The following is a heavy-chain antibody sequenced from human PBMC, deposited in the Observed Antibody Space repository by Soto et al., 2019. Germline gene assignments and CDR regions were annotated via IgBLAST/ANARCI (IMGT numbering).Heavy chain of an antibody. J-gene: IGHJ4*02. Sequence: QVQLQESGPGLVKPSGTLSLTFAVSGVSISSHDWWTWVRQPPGKGLEWIGESHQSGNTHYNSSLESRVTISLDKSKNQLSLQLTSVTVADTAVYYCATRDTGRVYWGQGTLVTVSS. CDR3: ATRDTGRVY. CDR1: GVSISSHDW. V-gene: IGHV4-4*02. D-gene: IGHD5-18*01. CDR2: SHQSGNT.